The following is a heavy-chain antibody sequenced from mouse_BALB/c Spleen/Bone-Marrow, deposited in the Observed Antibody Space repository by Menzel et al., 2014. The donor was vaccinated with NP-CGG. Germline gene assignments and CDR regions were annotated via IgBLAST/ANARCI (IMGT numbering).Heavy chain of an antibody. CDR1: GFNIKDIY. V-gene: IGHV14-3*02. CDR3: ARYDYGWYFSV. Sequence: VQLQQSGAELVKPGASVKLSCTASGFNIKDIYMHWVKQRPEQGLEWIGRIDPANGNTKYDPKFQGKATITADTSSNTAYLQLSSLTSEDTAVYYCARYDYGWYFSVWGAGTTVTVSP. D-gene: IGHD2-4*01. J-gene: IGHJ1*01. CDR2: IDPANGNT.